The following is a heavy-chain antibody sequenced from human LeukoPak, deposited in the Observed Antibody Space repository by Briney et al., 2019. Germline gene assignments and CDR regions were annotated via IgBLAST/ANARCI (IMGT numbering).Heavy chain of an antibody. CDR3: ARDGTPEQLVTFDY. V-gene: IGHV1-69*01. J-gene: IGHJ4*02. CDR2: IIPIFGTA. D-gene: IGHD6-6*01. Sequence: SVKVSCKASGGTFSSYAISWVRQAPGQGLEWMGGIIPIFGTANYAQKFQGRVTITADESTSTAYMELSSLRSEDTAAYYCARDGTPEQLVTFDYWGQGTLVTVSS. CDR1: GGTFSSYA.